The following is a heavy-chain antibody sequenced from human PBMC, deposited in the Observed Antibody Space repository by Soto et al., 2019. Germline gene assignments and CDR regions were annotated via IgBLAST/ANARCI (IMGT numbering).Heavy chain of an antibody. CDR3: ARDQQFRNWFDS. CDR1: GYTFSTYA. CDR2: INAGSGNT. J-gene: IGHJ5*01. Sequence: ASVKVSCKASGYTFSTYAMHWVRQAPGQRLEWMGWINAGSGNTKYSQKFQGRVTITTDTSANTVYMELSSLRFEDTALYYCARDQQFRNWFDSWGQGTLVTVSS. V-gene: IGHV1-3*01. D-gene: IGHD6-13*01.